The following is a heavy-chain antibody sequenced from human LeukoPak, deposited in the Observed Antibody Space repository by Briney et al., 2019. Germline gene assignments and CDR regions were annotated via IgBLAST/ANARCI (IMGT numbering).Heavy chain of an antibody. Sequence: PGGSLRLSCAASGFTFSSYAMSWVRQAPGEGLEWVSAITHSGSSTYYPDSVKGRFTISRDNTKKTLYLQMNTLRAEGTAIYYCAKGSSGSRLYYFVYWRQGTLVTVSS. CDR3: AKGSSGSRLYYFVY. CDR2: ITHSGSST. CDR1: GFTFSSYA. D-gene: IGHD3-22*01. V-gene: IGHV3-23*01. J-gene: IGHJ4*02.